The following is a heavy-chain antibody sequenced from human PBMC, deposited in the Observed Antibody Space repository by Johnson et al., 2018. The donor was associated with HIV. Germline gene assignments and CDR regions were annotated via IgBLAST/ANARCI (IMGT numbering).Heavy chain of an antibody. D-gene: IGHD1-26*01. V-gene: IGHV3-33*06. Sequence: QVQPVESGGGVVQPGRSLRLSCAASGFSFSSYGMHWVRQLPGKGLEWVAVIWYDGSNKYYADSVKGRFTSSRDNFKNTLYLQMNSLRAEDTAVYYCAKDPVGATWAFDIWGQGTMVTVSS. J-gene: IGHJ3*02. CDR3: AKDPVGATWAFDI. CDR1: GFSFSSYG. CDR2: IWYDGSNK.